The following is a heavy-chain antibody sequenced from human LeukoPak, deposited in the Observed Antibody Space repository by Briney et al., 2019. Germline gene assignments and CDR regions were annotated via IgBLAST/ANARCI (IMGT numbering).Heavy chain of an antibody. CDR1: GGSISSYY. CDR3: ARDRLNRDYVWGSYRYHYYYYMDV. CDR2: IYYSGST. V-gene: IGHV4-59*01. Sequence: SETLSLTCTVSGGSISSYYWSWIRQPPGKGLEWIGYIYYSGSTNYNPSLKSRVTISVDTSKNQFSLKLSSVTAADTAVYYCARDRLNRDYVWGSYRYHYYYYMDVWGKGTTVTVSS. J-gene: IGHJ6*03. D-gene: IGHD3-16*02.